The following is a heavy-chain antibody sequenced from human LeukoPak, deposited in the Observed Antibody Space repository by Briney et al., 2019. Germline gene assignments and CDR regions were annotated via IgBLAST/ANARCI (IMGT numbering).Heavy chain of an antibody. CDR3: AKDRGDSSGYYHSSPDY. Sequence: GGSLRLSCAASGFTFSSYAMSWVRQAPGKGLEWVSAISGSGGSTYYADSVKGRFTISRDNSKNTLYLQMNSLRAEDTAVYYCAKDRGDSSGYYHSSPDYWGQGTLVTVSS. V-gene: IGHV3-23*01. J-gene: IGHJ4*02. CDR1: GFTFSSYA. CDR2: ISGSGGST. D-gene: IGHD3-22*01.